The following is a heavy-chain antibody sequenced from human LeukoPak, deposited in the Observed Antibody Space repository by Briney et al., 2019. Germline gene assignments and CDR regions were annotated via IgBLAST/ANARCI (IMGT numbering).Heavy chain of an antibody. D-gene: IGHD3-22*01. CDR1: GFSLSTSGMC. V-gene: IGHV2-70*11. CDR3: ARIRYYYDSSGYYYGLYYFDY. CDR2: IDWDDDK. J-gene: IGHJ4*02. Sequence: SGPALVKPTQTLTLTCTFSGFSLSTSGMCVSWIRQPPGKALEWLARIDWDDDKYYSTSLKTRLTISKDTSKNQVVLTMTNMDPVDTATYYCARIRYYYDSSGYYYGLYYFDYWGQGTLVTVSS.